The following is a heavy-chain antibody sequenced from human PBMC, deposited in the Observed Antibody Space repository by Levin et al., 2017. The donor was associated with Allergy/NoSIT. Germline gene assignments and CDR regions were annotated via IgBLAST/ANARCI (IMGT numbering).Heavy chain of an antibody. CDR3: AKMVESTKGYFDY. V-gene: IGHV3-23*01. J-gene: IGHJ4*02. CDR1: GFTFSAYA. CDR2: MSGSGVTT. Sequence: GGSLRLSCAASGFTFSAYAMSWVRQAPGKGLEWVSVMSGSGVTTSYADSVKGRFTISRDNSKNTLYLQMNSLRAEDTAVYYCAKMVESTKGYFDYWGQGTLVTVSS. D-gene: IGHD2-8*01.